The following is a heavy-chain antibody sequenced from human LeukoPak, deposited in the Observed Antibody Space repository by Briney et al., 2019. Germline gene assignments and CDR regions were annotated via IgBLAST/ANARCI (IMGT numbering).Heavy chain of an antibody. Sequence: GGSLRLSCAASGFTFSSYSMHWVRRAPGKGLVWVSRIKSDGSITTYADSVKGRFTISRDSAKNTLYLQMNSLRAEDTAVYYCAKNSGSYYYYYYMDVWGKGTTVTVSS. CDR3: AKNSGSYYYYYYMDV. V-gene: IGHV3-74*01. CDR1: GFTFSSYS. CDR2: IKSDGSIT. D-gene: IGHD1-26*01. J-gene: IGHJ6*03.